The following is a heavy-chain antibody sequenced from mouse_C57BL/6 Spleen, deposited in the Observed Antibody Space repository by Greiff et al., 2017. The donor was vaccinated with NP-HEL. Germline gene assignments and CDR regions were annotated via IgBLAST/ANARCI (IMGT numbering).Heavy chain of an antibody. Sequence: QVQLQQPGAELVKPGASVKLSCKASGYTFTSYWMHWVKQRPGQGLEWIGMIHPNSGSTNYNEKFKSKATLTVDKSSSTAYMQLSSLTSADAAVEYYSRGECDYDYFGDWGQGTTVTVSA. V-gene: IGHV1-64*01. D-gene: IGHD2-4*01. CDR3: SRGECDYDYFGD. CDR1: GYTFTSYW. CDR2: IHPNSGST. J-gene: IGHJ2*01.